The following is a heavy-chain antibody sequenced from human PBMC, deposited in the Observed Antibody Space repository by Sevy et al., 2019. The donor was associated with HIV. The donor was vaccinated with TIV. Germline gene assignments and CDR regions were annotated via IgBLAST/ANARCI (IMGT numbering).Heavy chain of an antibody. D-gene: IGHD3-22*01. CDR2: ISSSSSTI. V-gene: IGHV3-48*01. CDR1: GFTFSSYS. CDR3: ARAVVYDSSGPGFYWYFDL. Sequence: GGSLRLSCAASGFTFSSYSMNWVRQAPGKGLEWVSYISSSSSTIYYADSVKGRFTISRDNAKNSLYLQMNSLRAEETAVYYCARAVVYDSSGPGFYWYFDLWGRGTLVTVSS. J-gene: IGHJ2*01.